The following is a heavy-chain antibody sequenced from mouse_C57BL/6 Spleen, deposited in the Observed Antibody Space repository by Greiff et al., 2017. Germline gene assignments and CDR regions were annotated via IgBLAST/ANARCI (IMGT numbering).Heavy chain of an antibody. CDR2: IYPRDGST. D-gene: IGHD1-1*01. CDR3: ARSGDYYGSSYGLAY. Sequence: VQLQQSDAELVKPGASVKISCKASGYTFTDHTIHWMKQRPEQGLEWIGYIYPRDGSTKYNEKFKGKATLAADKSSSTAYMQLNSLTSEDSAVYFCARSGDYYGSSYGLAYWGQGTLVTVSA. CDR1: GYTFTDHT. V-gene: IGHV1-78*01. J-gene: IGHJ3*01.